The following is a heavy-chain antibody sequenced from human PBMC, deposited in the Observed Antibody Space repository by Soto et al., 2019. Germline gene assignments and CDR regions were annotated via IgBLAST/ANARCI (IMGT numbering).Heavy chain of an antibody. CDR2: ISNTGINK. D-gene: IGHD6-6*01. CDR3: AKVIRADSTSSNFYYYSGLDV. CDR1: GFTFRTYG. J-gene: IGHJ6*02. V-gene: IGHV3-30*18. Sequence: QVQLVESGGGVVQPGRSLRLSCAASGFTFRTYGMHWVRQAPGKGLEWLAVISNTGINKYYADSVKGRFTISRANSRDTLFLQMNSLRGEDTAIYYCAKVIRADSTSSNFYYYSGLDVWGQGTTVTVSS.